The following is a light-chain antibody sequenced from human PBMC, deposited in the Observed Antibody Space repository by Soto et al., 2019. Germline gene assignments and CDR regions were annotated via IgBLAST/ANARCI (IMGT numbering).Light chain of an antibody. Sequence: QSDLTQPASVSGSPGQSITISCTGTSSDIGDYDYVSWYQQHPGKAPKLLISEVSNRPSGVSNRFSGSKSGNTASLTISGLQAEDEADYYCNSYASGNARVFGTGTKVTVL. CDR3: NSYASGNARV. CDR1: SSDIGDYDY. V-gene: IGLV2-14*01. CDR2: EVS. J-gene: IGLJ1*01.